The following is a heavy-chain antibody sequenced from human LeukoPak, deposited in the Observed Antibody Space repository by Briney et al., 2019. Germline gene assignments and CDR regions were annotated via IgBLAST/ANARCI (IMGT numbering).Heavy chain of an antibody. CDR3: ARVQEDIVLMVYYYYYYYMDV. CDR1: GFTFSTYW. J-gene: IGHJ6*03. CDR2: IKEDGSEK. V-gene: IGHV3-7*01. Sequence: GGSLRLSCAASGFTFSTYWLSWVRQAPGKGLEWVANIKEDGSEKYYEASVKDRFTISRDNAKNSLYLQMNSLRAEDTAVYYCARVQEDIVLMVYYYYYYYMDVWGKGTTVTVSS. D-gene: IGHD2-8*01.